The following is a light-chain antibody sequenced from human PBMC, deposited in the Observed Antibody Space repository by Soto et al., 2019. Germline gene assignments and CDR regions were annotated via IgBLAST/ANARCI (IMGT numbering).Light chain of an antibody. V-gene: IGLV2-14*03. CDR2: DVT. Sequence: QSVLTQPASVSGSPGRSITISCSGTRGDVGGYNYVYWHQHHPGKAPKLLIYDVTNRPSGVSNRFSASKSGNTASLTISGLQPEDEADYYCSSYTSRSTYVFGTGTKVTVL. CDR1: RGDVGGYNY. CDR3: SSYTSRSTYV. J-gene: IGLJ1*01.